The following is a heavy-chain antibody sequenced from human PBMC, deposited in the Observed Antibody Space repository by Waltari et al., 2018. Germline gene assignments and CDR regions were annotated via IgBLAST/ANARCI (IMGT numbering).Heavy chain of an antibody. CDR2: IQYSGNT. CDR3: ARGHTVIGAGRWFDP. V-gene: IGHV4-59*01. Sequence: QVQLQESGPGLVKSSETLSLTCTISGGSIGSFCWSWIRQSPGKGLGWIGYIQYSGNTNFNPSLKSRVTLSIDTSKNQFFLHLSSVTAADTALYYCARGHTVIGAGRWFDPWGQGTLVTVSS. J-gene: IGHJ5*02. D-gene: IGHD3-22*01. CDR1: GGSIGSFC.